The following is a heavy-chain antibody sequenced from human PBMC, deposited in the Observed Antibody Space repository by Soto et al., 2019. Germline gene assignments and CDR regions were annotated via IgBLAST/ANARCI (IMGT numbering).Heavy chain of an antibody. Sequence: PGGSLRLSCAASGFIFSDYYMSWIRQAPGKGLEWVSYISRRSSFTSNADSVKGRFTISRDNAKNSLYLEMNSLRAEDTAMYFCARATSWEFETFYFAYWGQGILVTVSS. CDR3: ARATSWEFETFYFAY. D-gene: IGHD1-26*01. V-gene: IGHV3-11*05. CDR2: ISRRSSFT. J-gene: IGHJ4*02. CDR1: GFIFSDYY.